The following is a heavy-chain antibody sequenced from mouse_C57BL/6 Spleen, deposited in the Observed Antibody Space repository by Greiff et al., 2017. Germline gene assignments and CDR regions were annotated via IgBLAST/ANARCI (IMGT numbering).Heavy chain of an antibody. D-gene: IGHD2-4*01. V-gene: IGHV8-12*01. CDR2: IYWDDDK. J-gene: IGHJ3*01. CDR1: GFSLSTSGMG. CDR3: ARSLYDDYPGFAY. Sequence: QVQLKESGPGILQSSQTLSLTCSFSGFSLSTSGMGVSWIRQPSGKGLEWLAHIYWDDDKRYNPSLKSRLTISKDTSRNQVFLKITSVDTADTATYYCARSLYDDYPGFAYWGQGTLVTVSA.